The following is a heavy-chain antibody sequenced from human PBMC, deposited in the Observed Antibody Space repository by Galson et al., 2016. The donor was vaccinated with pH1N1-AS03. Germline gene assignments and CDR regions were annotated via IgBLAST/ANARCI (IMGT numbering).Heavy chain of an antibody. D-gene: IGHD3-3*01. CDR3: AILYDVWSGYTSFDY. J-gene: IGHJ4*02. V-gene: IGHV4-59*01. Sequence: LSLTCTVSGGSITINYWIWIRQPPGKGLEWIGYISYSGFTNYNPSLKSRVTISVDTSKNQFSLKLSSVTAADTAVYFCAILYDVWSGYTSFDYWGQGTLVTVSS. CDR2: ISYSGFT. CDR1: GGSITINY.